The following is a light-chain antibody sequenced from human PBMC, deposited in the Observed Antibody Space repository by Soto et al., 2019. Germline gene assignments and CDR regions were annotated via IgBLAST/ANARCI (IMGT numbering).Light chain of an antibody. J-gene: IGLJ1*01. CDR2: DNN. Sequence: QAVVTQPPSVSGAPGQRVTISCTGSSSNIGAGYGVHWYQQLPGTPPKLLIYDNNNRPSGVPDRFSGSKSGTSASLAITGLQAEDEADYYCQSYDNSLSALYVFGTGTKLTVL. CDR1: SSNIGAGYG. V-gene: IGLV1-40*01. CDR3: QSYDNSLSALYV.